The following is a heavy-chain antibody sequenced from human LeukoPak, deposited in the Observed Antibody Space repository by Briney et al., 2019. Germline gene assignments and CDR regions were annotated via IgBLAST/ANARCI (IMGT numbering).Heavy chain of an antibody. CDR2: IYSGGST. CDR3: ARPNYYYYGMDV. J-gene: IGHJ6*02. CDR1: GFTVSSNY. Sequence: GGSLRLSCAASGFTVSSNYMSWVRQAPGKGLEWVSVIYSGGSTYYADSVKGRFTISRDNSKNTLYLQMDSLRAEDTAVCYCARPNYYYYGMDVWGQGTTVTVSS. V-gene: IGHV3-66*04.